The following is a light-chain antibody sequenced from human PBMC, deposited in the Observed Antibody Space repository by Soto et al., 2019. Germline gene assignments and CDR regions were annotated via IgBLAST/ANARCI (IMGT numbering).Light chain of an antibody. CDR3: QQSYRTPQT. Sequence: DIQMTQSPSSLSASVGDRVTISCRASQYISNYLHWYQQKPGKAPKFLIYAASSLESGVPSRFSGGGSGTDFTLTISNLQPEDFETYYCQQSYRTPQTFGQGTKLEIK. CDR1: QYISNY. J-gene: IGKJ2*01. CDR2: AAS. V-gene: IGKV1-39*01.